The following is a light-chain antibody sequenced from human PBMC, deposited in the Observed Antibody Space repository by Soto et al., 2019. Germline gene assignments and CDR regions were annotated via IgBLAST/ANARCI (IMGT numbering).Light chain of an antibody. CDR3: QQSYRSPYS. V-gene: IGKV1-39*01. J-gene: IGKJ2*01. CDR1: QSINIY. CDR2: GAS. Sequence: IQMTQSPSSLSASVGDSVTVTCRASQSINIYLKWYQQKPGKDPTLLIYGASSLQSGVPSRFTGGGSRTDFTLTISSVQPEDFATYYCQQSYRSPYSVGQGTKLEIK.